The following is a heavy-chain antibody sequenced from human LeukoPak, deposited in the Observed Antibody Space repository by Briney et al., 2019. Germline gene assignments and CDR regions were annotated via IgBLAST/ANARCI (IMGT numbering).Heavy chain of an antibody. CDR1: GFTFSSYS. D-gene: IGHD6-13*01. CDR2: INIDGSST. CDR3: ATEGGGAAAS. V-gene: IGHV3-74*01. Sequence: GGSLRLSCAASGFTFSSYSMHWVRQAPGKGLVWVSRINIDGSSTSYADSVKGRFTISRDNAKDMLYLQLNSPRAEDTAVYYCATEGGGAAASWGQGTLVTVSS. J-gene: IGHJ4*02.